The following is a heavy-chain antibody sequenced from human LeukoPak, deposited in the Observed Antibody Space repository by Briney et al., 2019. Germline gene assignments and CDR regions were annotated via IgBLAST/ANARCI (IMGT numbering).Heavy chain of an antibody. J-gene: IGHJ6*02. CDR3: ARGWLNYYYAMDV. CDR2: IWYDGSSK. CDR1: GFTFSSYG. V-gene: IGHV3-33*01. D-gene: IGHD5-12*01. Sequence: GRSLRLSCAASGFTFSSYGMHWVRHAPGKGLEWVAVIWYDGSSKNYADSVKVRFTISRDESKNTLYLQMDSLRGEDTAVYYCARGWLNYYYAMDVWGQGTTVTVSS.